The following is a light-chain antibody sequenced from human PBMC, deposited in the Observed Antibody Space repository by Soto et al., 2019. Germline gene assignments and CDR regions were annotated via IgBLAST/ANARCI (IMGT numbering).Light chain of an antibody. J-gene: IGLJ1*01. CDR2: GNS. CDR1: SSNIGAHYD. Sequence: QSVLTQPPSVSGAPGQRVTISCTGSSSNIGAHYDVHWYQQLPGTAPKLLIYGNSNRPSGVPDRFSGSKSGTSASLAITGIQAEDEADYYCQSYDSSLSIYVFGTGTKVTVL. CDR3: QSYDSSLSIYV. V-gene: IGLV1-40*01.